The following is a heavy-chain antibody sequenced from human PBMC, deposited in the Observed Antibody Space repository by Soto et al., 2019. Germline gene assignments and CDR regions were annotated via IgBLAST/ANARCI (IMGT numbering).Heavy chain of an antibody. CDR2: ISGSGGST. CDR1: GFTFSSYA. Sequence: GGSLRLSCAASGFTFSSYAMSWVRQAPGKGLEWVSAISGSGGSTYYADSVKGRFTISRDNSKNTLYLQMNSLRAEDTAVYYCAKTNDFWSGYLPLYYMDVRGKGTTVTVSS. V-gene: IGHV3-23*01. J-gene: IGHJ6*03. D-gene: IGHD3-3*01. CDR3: AKTNDFWSGYLPLYYMDV.